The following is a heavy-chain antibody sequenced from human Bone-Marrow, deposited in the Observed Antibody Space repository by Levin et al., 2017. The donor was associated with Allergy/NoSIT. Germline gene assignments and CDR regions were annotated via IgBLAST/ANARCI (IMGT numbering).Heavy chain of an antibody. CDR2: IYHSGST. J-gene: IGHJ5*02. Sequence: KPSETLSLTCAVSGGSISSGGYSWSWIRQPPGKGLEWIGYIYHSGSTYYNPSLKSRVTISVDRSKNQFSLKLSSVTAADTAVYYCARGSLYGVRGVRAGVWFDPWGQGTLVTVSS. V-gene: IGHV4-30-2*01. CDR3: ARGSLYGVRGVRAGVWFDP. D-gene: IGHD3-10*01. CDR1: GGSISSGGYS.